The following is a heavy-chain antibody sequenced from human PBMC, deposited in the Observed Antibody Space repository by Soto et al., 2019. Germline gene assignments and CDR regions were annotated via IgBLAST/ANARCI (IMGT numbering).Heavy chain of an antibody. J-gene: IGHJ6*04. CDR1: GGSISSSY. V-gene: IGHV4-59*08. D-gene: IGHD3-9*01. CDR2: IHYSGST. CDR3: ARHSTGLDV. Sequence: QVQLQESGPGLVKPSETLSLTSTVSGGSISSSYWSWIRQPPGKGLEWVGYIHYSGSTHYNPSLNSRITISLDTSKNQFSLKLTSVTAADTAVYYCARHSTGLDVWGKGTTVTVSS.